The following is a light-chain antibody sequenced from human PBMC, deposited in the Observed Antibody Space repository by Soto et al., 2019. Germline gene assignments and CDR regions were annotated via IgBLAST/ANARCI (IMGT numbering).Light chain of an antibody. CDR1: QGVLYSSNNKNY. Sequence: DIVLTQSTDSLAVSLGERATINCKSSQGVLYSSNNKNYLAWYQQKPGQPPKLLIYWASTRESGVPDRFSGSGSGTDFTLTISSLQAEDVAVYYCQQYYSTPQTFGQGTRLEIK. CDR3: QQYYSTPQT. V-gene: IGKV4-1*01. CDR2: WAS. J-gene: IGKJ5*01.